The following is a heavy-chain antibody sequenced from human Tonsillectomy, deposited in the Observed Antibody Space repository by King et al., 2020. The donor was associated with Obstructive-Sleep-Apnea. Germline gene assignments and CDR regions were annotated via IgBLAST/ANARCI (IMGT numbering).Heavy chain of an antibody. CDR2: IKVRGDTI. CDR3: AKGSGSHLYYYYGMDV. J-gene: IGHJ6*02. Sequence: VQLVESGGGLVKPGGSLRLSCAASGFTFSDYYMSWIRQAPGEGLEGGSYIKVRGDTIYYADSVKGRFTISRDNAKNSLYLQMNSLRAEDTAVYYCAKGSGSHLYYYYGMDVWGQGTTVTVSS. D-gene: IGHD3-10*01. CDR1: GFTFSDYY. V-gene: IGHV3-11*01.